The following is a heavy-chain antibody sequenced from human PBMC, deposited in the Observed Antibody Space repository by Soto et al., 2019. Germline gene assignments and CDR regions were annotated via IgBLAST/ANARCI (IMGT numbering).Heavy chain of an antibody. CDR3: AKSPLIVAVVAATPDFDY. D-gene: IGHD2-15*01. CDR2: ISGSGGST. J-gene: IGHJ4*02. V-gene: IGHV3-23*01. CDR1: GFTFSSYA. Sequence: GGSLRLSCAASGFTFSSYAMSWVRQAPGKGLEWVSAISGSGGSTYYADSVKGRFTISRDNSKNTLYLQMNSLRAEDTAVYYCAKSPLIVAVVAATPDFDYWGQGTLVTVSS.